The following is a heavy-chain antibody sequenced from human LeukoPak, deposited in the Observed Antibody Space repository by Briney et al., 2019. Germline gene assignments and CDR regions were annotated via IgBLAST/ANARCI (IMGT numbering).Heavy chain of an antibody. CDR3: ARQVVAAGFDD. CDR1: GGNFRDYA. V-gene: IGHV1-69*05. Sequence: SVRVSCKSSGGNFRDYALSWVRLAPGQGLEWMGGIIPIFDSPTYGQKFQDRVTMYIDESTATAYLELHSPRSDDTATYYCARQVVAAGFDDWGQGTLVTVSS. D-gene: IGHD6-25*01. J-gene: IGHJ4*02. CDR2: IIPIFDSP.